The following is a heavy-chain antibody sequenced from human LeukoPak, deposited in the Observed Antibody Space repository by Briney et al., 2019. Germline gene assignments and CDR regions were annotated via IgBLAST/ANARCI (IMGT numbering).Heavy chain of an antibody. CDR2: IYYSGST. D-gene: IGHD6-13*01. CDR3: ARQVAAGPDDY. V-gene: IGHV4-39*01. J-gene: IGHJ4*02. Sequence: PSETLSLTCTVSGGSISSSSYYWGWIRQPPGKGLERIGSIYYSGSTYYNPSLKSRVTISVDTSKNQFSLKLSSVTAADTAVYYCARQVAAGPDDYWGQGTLVTVSS. CDR1: GGSISSSSYY.